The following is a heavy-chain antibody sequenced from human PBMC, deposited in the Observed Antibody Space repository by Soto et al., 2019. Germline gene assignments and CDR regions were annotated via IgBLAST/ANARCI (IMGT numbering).Heavy chain of an antibody. CDR3: ARTVIGGFDY. CDR2: IYYSGST. J-gene: IGHJ4*02. V-gene: IGHV4-59*01. CDR1: GGSISSDY. Sequence: QVKLQESGPGLVKPSETLSLTCTVSGGSISSDYWCWIRQPPGKGLEWIAYIYYSGSTNYNPSLKRRVAISGDTSKNQFSLKLSSVTAADTAVYYCARTVIGGFDYWGQGTLVTVSS. D-gene: IGHD3-16*02.